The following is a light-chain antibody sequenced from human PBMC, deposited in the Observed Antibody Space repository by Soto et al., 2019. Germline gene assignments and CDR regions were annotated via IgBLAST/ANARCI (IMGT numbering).Light chain of an antibody. Sequence: EIVLTQSRCSVSFSPVERGTLSCRASQDVSSSYLAWYQQKLGQAPRLLMYGTSNRATGIPDRFSGSGSGTDFTLTISRLEAEDFAVYYCQQYDTSPRTFGQGTKVDIK. V-gene: IGKV3-20*01. J-gene: IGKJ2*01. CDR1: QDVSSSY. CDR2: GTS. CDR3: QQYDTSPRT.